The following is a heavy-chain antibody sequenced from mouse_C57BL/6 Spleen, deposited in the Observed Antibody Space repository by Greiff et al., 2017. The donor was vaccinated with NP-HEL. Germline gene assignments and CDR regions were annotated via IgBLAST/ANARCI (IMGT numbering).Heavy chain of an antibody. J-gene: IGHJ3*01. CDR3: ASFYDYDSWFAY. Sequence: EVQLVESGGGLVQPGGSLKLSCAASGFTFSDYGMAWVRQAPRKGPEWVAFISNLAYSIYYADTVTGRFTISRENAKNNLYLEMSSLRSEDTAMYYCASFYDYDSWFAYWGQGTLVTVSA. D-gene: IGHD2-4*01. CDR2: ISNLAYSI. V-gene: IGHV5-15*01. CDR1: GFTFSDYG.